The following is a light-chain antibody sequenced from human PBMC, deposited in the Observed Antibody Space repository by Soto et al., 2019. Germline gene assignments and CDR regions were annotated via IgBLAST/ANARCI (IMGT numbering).Light chain of an antibody. CDR1: QRTDNNS. V-gene: IGKV3-20*01. CDR2: GAS. Sequence: EIVLTQSPGTLSLSPGERATLSFRARQRTDNNSLAWYQQKPGQAPRLLIYGASSRATGIPDRFSGSGSGTDFTLTISRLEPEDFAVYYCQQYGTSPLTFGGGTKVEIK. CDR3: QQYGTSPLT. J-gene: IGKJ4*01.